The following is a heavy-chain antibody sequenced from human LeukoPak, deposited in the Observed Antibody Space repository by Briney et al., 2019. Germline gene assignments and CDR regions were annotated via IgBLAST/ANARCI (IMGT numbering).Heavy chain of an antibody. Sequence: ASVKVSCKASGYTFTSYYMHWVRQAPGQGLEWMGIINPSGGSTSYAQKFQGRVTMTRDTSTSTVYMELSSLRSEDTAVYYCARAGYYYDSSGPRDAKYYFDYWGQGTLVTVSS. CDR2: INPSGGST. V-gene: IGHV1-46*01. CDR3: ARAGYYYDSSGPRDAKYYFDY. J-gene: IGHJ4*02. CDR1: GYTFTSYY. D-gene: IGHD3-22*01.